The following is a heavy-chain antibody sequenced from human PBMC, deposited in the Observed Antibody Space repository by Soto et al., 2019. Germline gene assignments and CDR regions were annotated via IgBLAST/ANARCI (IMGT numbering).Heavy chain of an antibody. CDR3: ARDKDRLQLGGNYYYILDV. V-gene: IGHV1-69*12. D-gene: IGHD1-1*01. CDR1: GDTCSTSA. J-gene: IGHJ6*02. CDR2: IMPVFPTP. Sequence: QVQLVQSGAEVKKPGSSVKVSSKASGDTCSTSAVSWVRQAPGHGLEWVGGIMPVFPTPDYAQNFQGRVTMTADESTTTAYLELTSLRADDTAVYYCARDKDRLQLGGNYYYILDVWGQGTAITVSS.